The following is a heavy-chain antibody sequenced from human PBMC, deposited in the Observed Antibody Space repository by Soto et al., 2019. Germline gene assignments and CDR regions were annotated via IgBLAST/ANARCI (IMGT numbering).Heavy chain of an antibody. V-gene: IGHV3-30-3*01. CDR1: GFTFSSYA. D-gene: IGHD1-1*01. J-gene: IGHJ4*02. Sequence: GESLKISCAASGFTFSSYAMHWVRQAPGKGLEWVAVISYDGSNKYYADSVKGRFTISRDNSKNTLYLQMNSLRAEDTAVYYFARDGVSSTDYTWNYGTYFDYWGPGALVTVSS. CDR3: ARDGVSSTDYTWNYGTYFDY. CDR2: ISYDGSNK.